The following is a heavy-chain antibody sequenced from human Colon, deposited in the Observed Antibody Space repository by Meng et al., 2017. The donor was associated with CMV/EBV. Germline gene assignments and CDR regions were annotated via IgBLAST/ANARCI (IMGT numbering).Heavy chain of an antibody. CDR2: VRHIATDK. CDR3: AKDIGTWTRGYYFDY. J-gene: IGHJ4*02. D-gene: IGHD3-10*01. V-gene: IGHV3-30*02. Sequence: GESLKISCTASGFSFSDYGIHWVRQTPDTRLEWITYVRHIATDKYYADSVRGRFTISRDNSRNTVYPQMNSVRPEDTAIYYCAKDIGTWTRGYYFDYWGQGILVTVSS. CDR1: GFSFSDYG.